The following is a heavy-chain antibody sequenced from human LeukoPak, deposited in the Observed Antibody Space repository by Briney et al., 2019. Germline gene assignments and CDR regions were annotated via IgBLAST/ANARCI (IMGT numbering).Heavy chain of an antibody. Sequence: PGGSLRLSCAASGFTFSSYGMSWVRQAPGKGLEWVSGISWNGGSTGYADSVKGRFTISRDNAKNSLYLQMNSLRAEDTDLYYCAREQGMVRGSWFDPWGQGTLVTVSS. D-gene: IGHD3-10*01. CDR3: AREQGMVRGSWFDP. CDR2: ISWNGGST. V-gene: IGHV3-20*04. CDR1: GFTFSSYG. J-gene: IGHJ5*02.